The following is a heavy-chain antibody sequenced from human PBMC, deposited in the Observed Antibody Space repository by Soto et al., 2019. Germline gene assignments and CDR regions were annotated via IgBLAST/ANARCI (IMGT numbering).Heavy chain of an antibody. V-gene: IGHV3-23*01. CDR3: AKSSRKYASASPVFFDP. CDR1: GFPFSNFA. CDR2: ISVTDDYT. J-gene: IGHJ5*02. Sequence: VGSLRLSCAASGFPFSNFAMTWVRQSPGEGLEWVSSISVTDDYTYYADSVKGRFTISRDNARNTLFLHMKNLRDDEPAMYYCAKSSRKYASASPVFFDPSGLGTXVTVSS. D-gene: IGHD2-2*01.